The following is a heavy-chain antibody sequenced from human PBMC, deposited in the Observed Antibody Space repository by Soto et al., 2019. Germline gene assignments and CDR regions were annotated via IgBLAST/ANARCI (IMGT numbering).Heavy chain of an antibody. D-gene: IGHD2-15*01. Sequence: EVQLVESGGGLVQPGGSLRLSCAASGFTFNNYDMHWVRQSTGKGLEWGSTIGTAGDPYYLDSVKGRFTISREGATNFLYLQMHSLRAEDTAVYYCARGADCRGGTCYSWYFDLWGRGTLVTVSS. V-gene: IGHV3-13*05. J-gene: IGHJ2*01. CDR3: ARGADCRGGTCYSWYFDL. CDR1: GFTFNNYD. CDR2: IGTAGDP.